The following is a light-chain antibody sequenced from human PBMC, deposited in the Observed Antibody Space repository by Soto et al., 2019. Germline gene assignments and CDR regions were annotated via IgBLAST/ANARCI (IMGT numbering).Light chain of an antibody. J-gene: IGKJ3*01. CDR1: QSVSSN. CDR3: QQYHNWPQL. CDR2: GAS. V-gene: IGKV3-15*01. Sequence: EIVMTQSPATLSVSPGERATLSCRASQSVSSNLAWYQQKPGQAPRLLIYGASTRATGIPVRFSGSGSGTEFTLTISSLQSEDFAVYYCQQYHNWPQLFGPGTKVDIK.